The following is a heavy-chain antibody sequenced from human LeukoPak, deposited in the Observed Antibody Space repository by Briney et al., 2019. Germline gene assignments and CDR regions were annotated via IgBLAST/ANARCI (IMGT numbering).Heavy chain of an antibody. CDR3: AKYPTDYYDRRGYYYFDY. J-gene: IGHJ4*02. CDR2: ISGSGGST. Sequence: GGSLRLSCAASGFTFSSNAMSWVRQAPGKGLEWVSVISGSGGSTYYADSVKGRFTISRDNSKNTLYLRMDSLRAEDMAVYYCAKYPTDYYDRRGYYYFDYWGQGALVTVSS. D-gene: IGHD3-22*01. V-gene: IGHV3-23*01. CDR1: GFTFSSNA.